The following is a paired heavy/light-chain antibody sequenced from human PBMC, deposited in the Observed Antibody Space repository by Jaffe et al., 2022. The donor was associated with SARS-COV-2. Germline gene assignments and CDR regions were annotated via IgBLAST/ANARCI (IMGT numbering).Heavy chain of an antibody. CDR2: VSGIGGNT. CDR3: AKGLTGGSGD. V-gene: IGHV3-23*01. D-gene: IGHD2-15*01. Sequence: EAQLLESGGDLVQPGGSLRLSCAASGFTFSGFAMVWVRQAPGKGLEWVSTVSGIGGNTYYADSVKGRFIISRDNSKNMLYLQMNSLRAEDTAIYYCAKGLTGGSGDWGQGTLVTVSS. CDR1: GFTFSGFA. J-gene: IGHJ4*02.
Light chain of an antibody. V-gene: IGLV1-44*01. CDR2: GNN. CDR1: SSNIGGNT. Sequence: QSVLTQPPSASGTPGQRVTISCSGSSSNIGGNTVNWYQQVPGTAPKLLIFGNNQRPSGVPDRFSGSKSGTSASLAISGLQSEDEADYYCGAWDDSLSGVVFGGGTKLTVL. CDR3: GAWDDSLSGVV. J-gene: IGLJ2*01.